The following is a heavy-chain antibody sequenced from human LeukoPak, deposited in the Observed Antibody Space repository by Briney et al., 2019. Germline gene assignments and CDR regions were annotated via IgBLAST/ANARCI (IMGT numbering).Heavy chain of an antibody. J-gene: IGHJ4*02. D-gene: IGHD6-13*01. CDR1: GGTFSSYA. Sequence: GASVKVSCKASGGTFSSYAISWVRQAPGQGLEWMGRIIPIFGTANYAQKLQGRVTITTDESTSTDYMELRSLRSEDTAVYYCASHPPKSSSSTADYWGQGTLVTVSS. CDR2: IIPIFGTA. V-gene: IGHV1-69*05. CDR3: ASHPPKSSSSTADY.